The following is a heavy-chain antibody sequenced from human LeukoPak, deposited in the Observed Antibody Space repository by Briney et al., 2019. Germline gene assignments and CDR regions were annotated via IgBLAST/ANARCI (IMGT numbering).Heavy chain of an antibody. Sequence: ASVKVSCKASGGTFNNYAISWVRQAPGQGLEWMGGIIPIFGTANYAQKFQGRVTITADKSTSTAYMELSSLRSEDTAVYYCAPLADWDTIFGVDWGQGTLVTVSS. CDR3: APLADWDTIFGVD. J-gene: IGHJ4*02. CDR2: IIPIFGTA. V-gene: IGHV1-69*06. CDR1: GGTFNNYA. D-gene: IGHD3-3*01.